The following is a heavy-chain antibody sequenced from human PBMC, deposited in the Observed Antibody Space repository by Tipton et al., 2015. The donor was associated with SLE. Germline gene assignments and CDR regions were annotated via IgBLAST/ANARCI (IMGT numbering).Heavy chain of an antibody. J-gene: IGHJ3*02. D-gene: IGHD2-21*01. CDR1: GGSISSYY. CDR3: ARPGEAYSWDAFDI. Sequence: TLSLTCTVSGGSISSYYWSWIRQPAGKGLEWIGRIYTSGSTNYNPSLKSRVTMSVDTSKNQFSLRLSSVTAADTAVYYCARPGEAYSWDAFDIWGQGTMVTVSS. CDR2: IYTSGST. V-gene: IGHV4-4*07.